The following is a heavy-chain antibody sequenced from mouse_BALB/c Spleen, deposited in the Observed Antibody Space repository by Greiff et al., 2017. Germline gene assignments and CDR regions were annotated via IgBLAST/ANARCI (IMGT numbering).Heavy chain of an antibody. CDR1: GYTFTDYV. CDR3: ASVTTVVDAMDY. D-gene: IGHD1-1*01. J-gene: IGHJ4*01. CDR2: IYPGSGST. Sequence: VMLVESGPELVKPGASVKMSCKASGYTFTDYVISWVKQRTGQGLEWIGEIYPGSGSTYYNEKFKGKATLTADKSSNTAYMQLSSLTSEDSAVYFCASVTTVVDAMDYWGQGTSVTVSS. V-gene: IGHV1-77*01.